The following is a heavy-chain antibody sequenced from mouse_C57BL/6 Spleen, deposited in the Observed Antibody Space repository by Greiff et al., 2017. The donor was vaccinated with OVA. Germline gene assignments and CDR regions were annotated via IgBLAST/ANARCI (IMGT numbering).Heavy chain of an antibody. D-gene: IGHD3-2*02. J-gene: IGHJ3*01. V-gene: IGHV1-26*01. CDR2: INPNNGGT. CDR1: GYTFTDYY. Sequence: VQLQQSGPELVKPGASVKISCKASGYTFTDYYMNWVKQSHGKSLEWIGDINPNNGGTSYNQKFKGKATLTVDKSSSTAYMELRSLTSEDSAVYYCARGGSSGYWFAYWGQGTLVTVSA. CDR3: ARGGSSGYWFAY.